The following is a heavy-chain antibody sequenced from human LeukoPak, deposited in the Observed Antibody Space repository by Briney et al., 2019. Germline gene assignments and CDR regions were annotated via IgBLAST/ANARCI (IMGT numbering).Heavy chain of an antibody. CDR1: GGSISSGSYY. CDR3: ARIDYYGSGSYWWFDP. D-gene: IGHD3-10*01. CDR2: IYTSGNT. Sequence: PSETLSLXCTVSGGSISSGSYYWRWIRQPAGKGLEWIGRIYTSGNTNYNPSLKSRVTISVDTSKNQFSLKLSSVTAADTAVYYCARIDYYGSGSYWWFDPWGQGTLVTVSS. V-gene: IGHV4-61*02. J-gene: IGHJ5*02.